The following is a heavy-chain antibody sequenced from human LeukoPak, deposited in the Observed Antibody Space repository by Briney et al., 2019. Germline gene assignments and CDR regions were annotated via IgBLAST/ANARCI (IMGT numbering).Heavy chain of an antibody. J-gene: IGHJ4*02. V-gene: IGHV4-34*01. Sequence: SETLSLTCAVYGGSFSDYYWSWIRQSPGKGLEWIGEIKSTGTTNWIGETKHSESTNYNPSLKSRVTIPADTSKNQFSLKLTSVTAADTAVYYCARVIGSDTRDYYLGYWGQGTLVTVYS. CDR1: GGSFSDYY. D-gene: IGHD2-2*01. CDR2: TKHSEST. CDR3: ARVIGSDTRDYYLGY.